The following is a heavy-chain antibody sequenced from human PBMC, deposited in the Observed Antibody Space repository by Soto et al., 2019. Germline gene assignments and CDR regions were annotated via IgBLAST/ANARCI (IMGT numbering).Heavy chain of an antibody. J-gene: IGHJ5*02. CDR3: ARVPGIAVDNWFDP. D-gene: IGHD6-19*01. V-gene: IGHV1-69*06. CDR1: GYTFTSYG. Sequence: SVKVSCTASGYTFTSYGISWVRQAPGQGLEWMGGIIPIFGTANYAQKFQGRVTITADKSTSTAYMELSSLRSEDTAVYYCARVPGIAVDNWFDPWGQGTLVTVSS. CDR2: IIPIFGTA.